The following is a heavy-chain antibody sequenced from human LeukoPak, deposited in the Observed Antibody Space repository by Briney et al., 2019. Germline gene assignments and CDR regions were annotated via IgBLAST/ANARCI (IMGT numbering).Heavy chain of an antibody. D-gene: IGHD6-6*01. J-gene: IGHJ3*02. CDR3: ARDLMADRLWGDAFNI. CDR1: GFPFSSFT. V-gene: IGHV3-30-3*01. CDR2: MSYDGNNI. Sequence: PGRTLRLSCVGSGFPFSSFTMHWVRQAPGKGLERVAVMSYDGNNIYYADSVKGRFTISRENPKNTLYLQMNTLTTEDTALYYCARDLMADRLWGDAFNIWGQGTMVTVSA.